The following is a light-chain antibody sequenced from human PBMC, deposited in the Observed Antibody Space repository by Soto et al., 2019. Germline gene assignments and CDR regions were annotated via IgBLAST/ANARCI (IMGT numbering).Light chain of an antibody. Sequence: RVMPQSPATLSVSPGERATLSCRASQSVSSNLAWYQQKPGQAPRLLIYGATNRATGIPDRFSGSGSGTDFTLTISRLEPEDFAVYYCQQYGSSPRTFGQGTKVDIK. J-gene: IGKJ1*01. CDR1: QSVSSN. CDR2: GAT. V-gene: IGKV3-20*01. CDR3: QQYGSSPRT.